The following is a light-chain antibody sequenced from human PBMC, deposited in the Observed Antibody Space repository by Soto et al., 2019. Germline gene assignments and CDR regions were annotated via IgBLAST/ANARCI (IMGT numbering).Light chain of an antibody. Sequence: EIVLTQSPGTLSLSPGERATLTCRASQNISSRYLAWYQQKPGQAPRLLISGAYSRATGIQDRFSGSGSGTDFTLTISRLEPEDFAVYYCQQYGSSPRTFGQGTKVDIK. CDR2: GAY. V-gene: IGKV3-20*01. CDR3: QQYGSSPRT. J-gene: IGKJ1*01. CDR1: QNISSRY.